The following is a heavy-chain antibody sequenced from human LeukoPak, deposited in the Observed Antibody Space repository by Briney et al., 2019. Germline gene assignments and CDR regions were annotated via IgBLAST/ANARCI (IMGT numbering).Heavy chain of an antibody. CDR3: ARGRTGAAALDF. V-gene: IGHV4-34*01. CDR1: GGSFSGHY. D-gene: IGHD2-2*01. J-gene: IGHJ4*02. CDR2: STHTGST. Sequence: SETLSLTCAVYGGSFSGHYWTWIRQAPGKGLEWIGESTHTGSTNYNPSLKSRVAISVDTSKNQFSLKLTSVSAADTAVYHCARGRTGAAALDFWGPGTLVTVSS.